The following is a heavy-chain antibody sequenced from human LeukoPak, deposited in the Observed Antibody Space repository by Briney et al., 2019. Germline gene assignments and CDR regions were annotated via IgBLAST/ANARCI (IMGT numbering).Heavy chain of an antibody. D-gene: IGHD2-21*02. V-gene: IGHV4-30-2*01. Sequence: PSETLSLTCAVSGGSISSGGYSWSWIRQPPGKGLEWIGYIYHSGSTYYNPSLKSRVTISVDRSKNQFSLKLSSVTAADTAVYYCARVDCGGDCYYSPYWYFDLWGCGTLVTVSS. CDR3: ARVDCGGDCYYSPYWYFDL. CDR1: GGSISSGGYS. J-gene: IGHJ2*01. CDR2: IYHSGST.